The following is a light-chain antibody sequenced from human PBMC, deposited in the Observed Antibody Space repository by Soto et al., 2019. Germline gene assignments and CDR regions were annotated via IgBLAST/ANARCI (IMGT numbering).Light chain of an antibody. J-gene: IGKJ4*01. V-gene: IGKV1-39*01. Sequence: DIQMNQSPSSLSASVGDTITITCRASQTISRNLNWYQQKPGKAPKLLIHAASNLHSGVPSRFSGSGSGTDFTLTISSLQPEDSATYYCQQTYSTPVTFGGGTKVEIK. CDR3: QQTYSTPVT. CDR1: QTISRN. CDR2: AAS.